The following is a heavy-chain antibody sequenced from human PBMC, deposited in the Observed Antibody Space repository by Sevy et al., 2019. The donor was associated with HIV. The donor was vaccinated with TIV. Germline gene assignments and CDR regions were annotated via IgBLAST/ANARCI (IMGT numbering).Heavy chain of an antibody. D-gene: IGHD3-3*01. Sequence: ASVKVSCKASGYTFTSYDINWVRQATGQGLEWIGWMNPNSGNTGYAQKFQGRVTMTRNTSISTAYMELSSLRSEDTAVYYCARGRVDFWSGREYYFDYWGQGTLVTVSS. CDR3: ARGRVDFWSGREYYFDY. V-gene: IGHV1-8*01. CDR2: MNPNSGNT. CDR1: GYTFTSYD. J-gene: IGHJ4*02.